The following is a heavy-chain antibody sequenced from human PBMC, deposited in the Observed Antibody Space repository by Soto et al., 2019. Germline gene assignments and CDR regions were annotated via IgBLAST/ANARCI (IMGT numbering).Heavy chain of an antibody. J-gene: IGHJ6*02. CDR2: INHSGST. V-gene: IGHV4-34*01. D-gene: IGHD3-22*01. Sequence: SEALSLTCAVHGGSFSGYYWSWIRQPPGKGLEWIGEINHSGSTNYNPSLKSRVTISVDTSKNQFSLKLSSVTAADTAVYYCARGRVHYYDSSGYYYGRVDYYYYGMDVWGQGTTVTVSS. CDR1: GGSFSGYY. CDR3: ARGRVHYYDSSGYYYGRVDYYYYGMDV.